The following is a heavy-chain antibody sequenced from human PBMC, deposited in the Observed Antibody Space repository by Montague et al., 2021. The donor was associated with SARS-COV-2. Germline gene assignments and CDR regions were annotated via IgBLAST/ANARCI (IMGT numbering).Heavy chain of an antibody. D-gene: IGHD2-15*01. CDR1: GFTFSSYS. J-gene: IGHJ4*02. CDR3: ARLTAGYCSGGSCYWGTGFDY. V-gene: IGHV3-21*04. Sequence: SLRLSCAASGFTFSSYSMNWVRQAPGKGLEWVSSISSSSSYIYYADSVKGRFTISRDNAKNSLYLQMNSLRAVDTAVYYCARLTAGYCSGGSCYWGTGFDYWGQGTLVTVSS. CDR2: ISSSSSYI.